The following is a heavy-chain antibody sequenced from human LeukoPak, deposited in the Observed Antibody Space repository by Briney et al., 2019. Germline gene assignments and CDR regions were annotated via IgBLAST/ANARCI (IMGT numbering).Heavy chain of an antibody. V-gene: IGHV1-69*06. D-gene: IGHD3-10*01. J-gene: IGHJ6*03. Sequence: ASVKVSCKASGGTFSSYAISWVRQAPGQGLEWMGGIIPIFGTANYAQKFQGRVTITADKSTSTAYMELSSLRSEDTAMYYCARDESLRYYYGSYYYYMDVWGKGTTVTVSS. CDR3: ARDESLRYYYGSYYYYMDV. CDR1: GGTFSSYA. CDR2: IIPIFGTA.